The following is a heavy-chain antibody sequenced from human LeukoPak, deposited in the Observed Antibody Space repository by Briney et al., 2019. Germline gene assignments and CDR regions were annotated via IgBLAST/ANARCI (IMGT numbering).Heavy chain of an antibody. CDR3: ARGAGQLAADYYFDY. V-gene: IGHV3-20*04. CDR1: GFTFDAYG. D-gene: IGHD6-13*01. Sequence: GGSLRLSCAASGFTFDAYGMSWVRQAPGKGLEWVSGINWNGGSTGYADSVKGRFTISRDNAKNSLYLQMNSLRAEDTALYYCARGAGQLAADYYFDYWGQGTLVTVSS. CDR2: INWNGGST. J-gene: IGHJ4*02.